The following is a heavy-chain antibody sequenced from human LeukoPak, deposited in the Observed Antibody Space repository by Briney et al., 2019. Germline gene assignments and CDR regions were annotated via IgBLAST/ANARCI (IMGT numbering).Heavy chain of an antibody. J-gene: IGHJ4*02. CDR1: KFTFSDYW. CDR3: ARGTYYYEF. D-gene: IGHD3-22*01. Sequence: GGSLRLSCAASKFTFSDYWMTWVRQAPGKGPEWVACMNQLGNEKKYLDSVKGRFTISRDNAKNSLYLQMTSLRVDDTAVYYCARGTYYYEFWGQGTLVTVSS. V-gene: IGHV3-7*04. CDR2: MNQLGNEK.